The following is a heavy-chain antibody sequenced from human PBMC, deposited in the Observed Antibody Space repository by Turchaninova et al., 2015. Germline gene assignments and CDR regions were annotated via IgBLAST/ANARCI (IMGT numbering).Heavy chain of an antibody. CDR1: GYSISSGYY. CDR3: ARGYGYVYYFDC. CDR2: IYNSGNT. J-gene: IGHJ4*02. V-gene: IGHV4-38-2*01. Sequence: QVQLQESGPGLVKPSETLSLTCVVSGYSISSGYYWGWIRQPPGKGLEWIGSIYNSGNTYNNPSLKSRVTLPVDTSKNPISLKLSSVTAADTAIYYCARGYGYVYYFDCWGQGTLVTVSS. D-gene: IGHD5-18*01.